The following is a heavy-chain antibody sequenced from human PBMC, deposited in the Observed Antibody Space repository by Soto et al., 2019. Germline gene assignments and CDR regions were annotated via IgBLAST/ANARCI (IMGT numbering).Heavy chain of an antibody. J-gene: IGHJ4*02. Sequence: QVQLVESGGGVVQPGRSLRLSCVASGFTFSRCAMHWVHQVPGKGLEWLAVVTHDGSLYPYADSVKGRFSISRDNSRKTLYLQMNSLRPEDTAVYYCVKDRSDTWSFDYWGQGTLVTVSS. CDR1: GFTFSRCA. V-gene: IGHV3-30*18. D-gene: IGHD2-8*02. CDR3: VKDRSDTWSFDY. CDR2: VTHDGSLY.